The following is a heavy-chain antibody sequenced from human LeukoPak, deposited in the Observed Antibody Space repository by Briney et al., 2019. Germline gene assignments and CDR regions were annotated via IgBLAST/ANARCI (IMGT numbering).Heavy chain of an antibody. V-gene: IGHV1-69*13. J-gene: IGHJ5*02. CDR2: IIPIFGTA. D-gene: IGHD1-14*01. Sequence: ASVKVSCKASGGTFSSYAISWVRQAPGQGLEWMGGIIPIFGTANYAQEFQGRVTITADESTSTAYMELSSLRSEDTAVYYCARIPDAGTVPTFDPWGQGTLVTVSS. CDR3: ARIPDAGTVPTFDP. CDR1: GGTFSSYA.